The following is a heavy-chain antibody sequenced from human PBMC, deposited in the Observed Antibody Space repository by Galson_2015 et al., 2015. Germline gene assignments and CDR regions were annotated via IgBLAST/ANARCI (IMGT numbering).Heavy chain of an antibody. V-gene: IGHV1-69*13. D-gene: IGHD5-12*01. CDR3: ASGPREYSGYGLLLDY. J-gene: IGHJ4*02. CDR2: IIPIFGTA. CDR1: GGTFSSYA. Sequence: SVKVSCKASGGTFSSYAISWVRQAPGQGLEWMGGIIPIFGTANYAQKFQGRVTITADESTSTAYMELSSLRSEDTAVYYCASGPREYSGYGLLLDYWGQGTLVTVSS.